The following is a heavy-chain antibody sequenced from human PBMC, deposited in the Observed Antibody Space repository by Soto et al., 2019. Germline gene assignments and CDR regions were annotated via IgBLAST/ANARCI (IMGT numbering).Heavy chain of an antibody. Sequence: QVQLVQSGAEVKKPVASVKVSCKASCYTLTSYGISWVRQAPGQGLEWMGWMSAYNGNTNYAQKLQGRVTMNTDTSTSTAYMESRSLRSDDTAVYYCARDRGSHALDYWGQGTLVTVSS. J-gene: IGHJ4*02. CDR1: CYTLTSYG. V-gene: IGHV1-18*01. CDR3: ARDRGSHALDY. D-gene: IGHD3-10*01. CDR2: MSAYNGNT.